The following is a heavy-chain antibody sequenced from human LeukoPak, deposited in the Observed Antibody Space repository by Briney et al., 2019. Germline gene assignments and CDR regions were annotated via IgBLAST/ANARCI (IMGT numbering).Heavy chain of an antibody. V-gene: IGHV4-59*08. CDR1: VGSISSYY. CDR3: ARHGYSGYDYFAFDI. Sequence: SETLSLTCTVPVGSISSYYWSSIRQPPGKGLEWIGFIYYSGSTNYNPSLKSRVTISVDTSKNQFSLKLSSVTAADTAVYYCARHGYSGYDYFAFDIWGQGTMATVSS. D-gene: IGHD5-12*01. J-gene: IGHJ3*02. CDR2: IYYSGST.